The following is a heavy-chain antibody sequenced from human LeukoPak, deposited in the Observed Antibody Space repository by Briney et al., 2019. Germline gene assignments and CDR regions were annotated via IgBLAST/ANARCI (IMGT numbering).Heavy chain of an antibody. CDR2: IKQDGSEK. CDR1: EFTFITYW. D-gene: IGHD2-15*01. CDR3: ARAGRKSRGVDIVRRKETGYYYYMDV. J-gene: IGHJ6*03. V-gene: IGHV3-7*01. Sequence: TGGSLRLSCAASEFTFITYWMSWVRQAPGKGLEWVANIKQDGSEKSYVDSVKGRFTISRDNARNSLYLQMNSLRAEDTAVYYCARAGRKSRGVDIVRRKETGYYYYMDVWGKGTTVTVSS.